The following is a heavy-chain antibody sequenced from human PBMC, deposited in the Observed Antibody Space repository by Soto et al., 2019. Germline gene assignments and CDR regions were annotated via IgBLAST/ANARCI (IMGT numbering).Heavy chain of an antibody. V-gene: IGHV4-39*01. CDR1: GGSISSSSYY. J-gene: IGHJ4*02. D-gene: IGHD3-22*01. CDR2: IYYSGST. CDR3: ARREYYDSSGY. Sequence: QLQLQESGPGLVKPSETLSLTCTVSGGSISSSSYYWGWIRQPPGKGLEWIGSIYYSGSTYYNPSLTSRVTISVDTSKNQFSLKLSSVTAADTAVYYCARREYYDSSGYWGQGTLVTVSS.